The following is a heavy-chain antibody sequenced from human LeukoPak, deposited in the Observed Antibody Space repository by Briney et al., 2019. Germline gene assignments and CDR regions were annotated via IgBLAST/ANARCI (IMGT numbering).Heavy chain of an antibody. CDR1: GLTFSSYG. D-gene: IGHD1-26*01. Sequence: GGSLRLSCAASGLTFSSYGMHWVRQAPGKGLEWVAVIWYDGSNKYYADSVKGRFTISRDNSKNTLYLQMNSLRAEDTAVYYCARPPRGSSSHDAFDIWGQGTMVTVSS. CDR2: IWYDGSNK. V-gene: IGHV3-33*01. J-gene: IGHJ3*02. CDR3: ARPPRGSSSHDAFDI.